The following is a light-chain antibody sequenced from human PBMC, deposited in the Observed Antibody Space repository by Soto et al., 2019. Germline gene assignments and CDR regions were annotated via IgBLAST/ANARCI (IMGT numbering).Light chain of an antibody. CDR3: QSYDSSLSRV. J-gene: IGLJ2*01. V-gene: IGLV1-40*01. Sequence: QLVLTQPPSVSGAPGQRVTISCTGSSSNIGAGYDVHWYQQLPGTAPKLLIYGNSNRPSGVPDRFSGSKSGTSASLAITGLQAEDEADYYCQSYDSSLSRVFCGGTEVTVL. CDR2: GNS. CDR1: SSNIGAGYD.